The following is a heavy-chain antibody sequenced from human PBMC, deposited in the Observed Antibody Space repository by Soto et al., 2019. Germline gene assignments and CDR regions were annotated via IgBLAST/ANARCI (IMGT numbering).Heavy chain of an antibody. CDR1: GYTFTSHA. CDR3: ARGFPGGFDY. J-gene: IGHJ4*02. CDR2: INAGNGNT. D-gene: IGHD2-15*01. Sequence: QVQLVQSGTEEKKPGASVKISCKASGYTFTSHAIHWVRQAPGQGPEWMGWINAGNGNTKYSQNFQGRVNIIRDTSASTVYLEVSGLGSEDTAVYYCARGFPGGFDYWGQGTLVTVS. V-gene: IGHV1-3*05.